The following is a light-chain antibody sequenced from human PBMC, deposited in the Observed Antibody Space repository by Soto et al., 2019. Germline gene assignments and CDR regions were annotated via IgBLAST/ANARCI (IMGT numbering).Light chain of an antibody. Sequence: QSVLTQSPSVSAAPGQKVTISCSGSSSNIGNNYVSWYQQLPGTAPKLLIYDNNNRPSGIPDRFSGSKSGTSATLGITGLKTGDEADYYCGTWDSSLSGVVFGGGTKLTVL. CDR1: SSNIGNNY. J-gene: IGLJ2*01. CDR3: GTWDSSLSGVV. V-gene: IGLV1-51*01. CDR2: DNN.